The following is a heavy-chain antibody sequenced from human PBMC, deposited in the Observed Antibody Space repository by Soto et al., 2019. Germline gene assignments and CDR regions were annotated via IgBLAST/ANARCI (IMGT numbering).Heavy chain of an antibody. Sequence: PGKVSSKASGYSFARYGISWVRQAPGQGHEWMGWISTYNENTHYAQKFQGRVTMTTDTPTSTTYMELRSLTPDDTAVYYCARKGYCCSGSCGLYDHDYYGIGVYWQRTTGAICS. CDR3: ARKGYCCSGSCGLYDHDYYGIGV. V-gene: IGHV1-18*01. CDR1: GYSFARYG. J-gene: IGHJ6*01. D-gene: IGHD2-15*01. CDR2: ISTYNENT.